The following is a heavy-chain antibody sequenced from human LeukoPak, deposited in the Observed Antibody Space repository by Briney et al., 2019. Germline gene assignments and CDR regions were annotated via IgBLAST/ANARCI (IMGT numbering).Heavy chain of an antibody. CDR1: GGSISSSIYY. J-gene: IGHJ4*02. Sequence: SETLSLTCTVSGGSISSSIYYWGWIRQPPGKGLEWIGSIYYSGSTYYNPSLKSRVTISVDTSKNPFSLKLSSVTAADTAVYYCARHRKPVFYYDSSGYPAPFDYWGQGTLVTVSS. CDR3: ARHRKPVFYYDSSGYPAPFDY. V-gene: IGHV4-39*01. D-gene: IGHD3-22*01. CDR2: IYYSGST.